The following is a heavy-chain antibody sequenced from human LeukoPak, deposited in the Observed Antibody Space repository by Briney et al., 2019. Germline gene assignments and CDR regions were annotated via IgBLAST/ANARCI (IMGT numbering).Heavy chain of an antibody. D-gene: IGHD3-22*01. J-gene: IGHJ4*02. CDR1: GGTFSSYA. CDR2: IIPIFGTA. V-gene: IGHV1-69*05. Sequence: SVKVSCKASGGTFSSYAISWVRQAPGQGLEWMGGIIPIFGTANYAQKFQGRVTMTRDTSISTAYMELSRLRSDDTAVYYCAREGHYDSSGYPLFDYWGQGTLVTVSS. CDR3: AREGHYDSSGYPLFDY.